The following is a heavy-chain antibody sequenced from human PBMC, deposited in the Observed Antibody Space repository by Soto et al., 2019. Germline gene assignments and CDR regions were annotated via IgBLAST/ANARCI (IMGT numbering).Heavy chain of an antibody. J-gene: IGHJ4*02. CDR3: ARDFAYFDS. D-gene: IGHD3-3*01. CDR1: GGSFKSGIYS. Sequence: SETLSLTCTVSGGSFKSGIYSWIWIRQPPGKVLEWIGYVYHTGRTSYNPSLKSRVSISMDTSKNQFSLNLDSVTAADTAVYFCARDFAYFDSWGQGTLVTVSS. CDR2: VYHTGRT. V-gene: IGHV4-61*01.